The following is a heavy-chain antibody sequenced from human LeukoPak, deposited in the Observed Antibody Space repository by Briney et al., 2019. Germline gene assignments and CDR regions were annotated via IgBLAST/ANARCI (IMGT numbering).Heavy chain of an antibody. CDR2: IYSGGST. Sequence: GGSLRLSCAASGFTVSSNYMSWVRQAPGKVLEWVSVIYSGGSTYYADSVKGRFTISRDNSKNTLYLQMNSLRAEDTAVYYCARGGYQLLPLDYWGQGTLVTVSS. D-gene: IGHD2-2*01. CDR3: ARGGYQLLPLDY. J-gene: IGHJ4*02. V-gene: IGHV3-66*01. CDR1: GFTVSSNY.